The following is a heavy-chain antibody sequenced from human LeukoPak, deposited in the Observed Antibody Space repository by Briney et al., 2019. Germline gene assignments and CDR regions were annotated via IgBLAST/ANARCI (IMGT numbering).Heavy chain of an antibody. J-gene: IGHJ4*02. CDR2: IYYSGST. CDR1: GGSISSYY. D-gene: IGHD2-21*02. V-gene: IGHV4-59*12. CDR3: ARGRGHIVVVTALETKNFDY. Sequence: SETLSLTCTVSGGSISSYYWSWIRQPPGKGLEWIGYIYYSGSTNYNPSLKSRVTISVDTSKNQFSLKLSSVTAADTAVYYCARGRGHIVVVTALETKNFDYWGQGTLVTVSS.